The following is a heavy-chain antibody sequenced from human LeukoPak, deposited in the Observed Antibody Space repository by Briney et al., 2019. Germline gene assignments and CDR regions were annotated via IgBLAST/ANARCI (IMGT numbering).Heavy chain of an antibody. CDR2: ISSSSSYI. CDR3: ARAPYENWFDP. J-gene: IGHJ5*02. Sequence: GGSLRLSCAASGFTFSSYSMNWVRQAPGKGLEWVSSISSSSSYIYYADSVKGRFTISRDNAKNSLYLQINSLRAEDTAVYYCARAPYENWFDPWGQGTLVTVSS. V-gene: IGHV3-21*01. CDR1: GFTFSSYS. D-gene: IGHD3-3*01.